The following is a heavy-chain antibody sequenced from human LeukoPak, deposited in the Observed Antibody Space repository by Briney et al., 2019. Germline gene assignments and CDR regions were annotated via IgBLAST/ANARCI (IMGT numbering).Heavy chain of an antibody. CDR1: GFTFRSYG. J-gene: IGHJ4*02. CDR2: IRYDGTNK. D-gene: IGHD3-10*01. Sequence: GGSLRLSCAASGFTFRSYGMHWVRQAPGKGLEWVAIIRYDGTNKYYADSVKGRFTISRDNSKNTLYLQMNSLRAEDTAVYYCAKGSGNGYGSGPFDYWGQGTLVTVSS. V-gene: IGHV3-30*02. CDR3: AKGSGNGYGSGPFDY.